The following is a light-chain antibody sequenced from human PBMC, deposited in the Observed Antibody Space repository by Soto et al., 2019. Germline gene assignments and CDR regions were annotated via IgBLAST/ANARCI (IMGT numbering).Light chain of an antibody. J-gene: IGLJ2*01. CDR3: QTWDKGFQL. Sequence: QLVLTQSPSASASLGASVKLTCTLSSGHSSYAIAWHQQQPEKGPRYLMKLNSDGSHSKGGGIPERFSGSSSGAERYLTISSLQSEDEADYYCQTWDKGFQLFGGGTKLTVL. CDR2: LNSDGSH. CDR1: SGHSSYA. V-gene: IGLV4-69*01.